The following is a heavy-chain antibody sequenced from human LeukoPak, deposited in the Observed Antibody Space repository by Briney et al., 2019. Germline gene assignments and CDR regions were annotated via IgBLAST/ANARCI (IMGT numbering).Heavy chain of an antibody. CDR3: ARDRSQIIYFDWLSSPPPEVQFDY. Sequence: ASVNVSCKASGYTFTSYGISWVRQAPGQGLTGVGWISAYNGNTNYAQKLPGRVTMTTDTSTSTAYMELRSLRSDDTAVYYYARDRSQIIYFDWLSSPPPEVQFDYWGQGTLVTVSS. CDR2: ISAYNGNT. D-gene: IGHD3-9*01. V-gene: IGHV1-18*01. J-gene: IGHJ4*02. CDR1: GYTFTSYG.